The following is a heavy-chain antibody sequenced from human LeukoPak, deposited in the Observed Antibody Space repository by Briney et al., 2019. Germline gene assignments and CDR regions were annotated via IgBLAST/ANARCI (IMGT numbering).Heavy chain of an antibody. Sequence: ASVTVSCKTSGYTFTHHGITWVRQAPGQGLEWMAWISGYNGDTNYAQKFQGRVTLTTDTSTSTVYMELRSLRSEDTAVYYCARDPTNTSGRYAYFDSWGQGTLVTVSS. J-gene: IGHJ4*02. CDR3: ARDPTNTSGRYAYFDS. D-gene: IGHD6-19*01. V-gene: IGHV1-18*01. CDR2: ISGYNGDT. CDR1: GYTFTHHG.